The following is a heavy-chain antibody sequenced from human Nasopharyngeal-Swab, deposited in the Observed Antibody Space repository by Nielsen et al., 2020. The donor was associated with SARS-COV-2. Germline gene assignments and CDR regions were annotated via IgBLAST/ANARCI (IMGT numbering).Heavy chain of an antibody. Sequence: GGSLRLSCAASGFTFSSYSMNWARQAPGRGLEWVSSISSSSSYIYYADSVKGRFTISRDNAKNSLYLQMNSLRAEDTAVYYCARDEQLAYGMDVWGQGTTVTVSS. CDR1: GFTFSSYS. V-gene: IGHV3-21*01. CDR2: ISSSSSYI. D-gene: IGHD6-6*01. CDR3: ARDEQLAYGMDV. J-gene: IGHJ6*02.